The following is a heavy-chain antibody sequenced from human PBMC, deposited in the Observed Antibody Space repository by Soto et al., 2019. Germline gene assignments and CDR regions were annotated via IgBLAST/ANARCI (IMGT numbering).Heavy chain of an antibody. J-gene: IGHJ4*02. Sequence: QVQLQESGPGLVKPSETLSLTCTVSGGSISSYYWSWIRQPPGKGLEWIGYIYYSGSTNYNPSLKIRVTISVDTSKNQFSLKLSSVTAADTAVYYCASGSRATGGYYFDYWGQGTLVTVSS. D-gene: IGHD1-26*01. CDR2: IYYSGST. V-gene: IGHV4-59*01. CDR3: ASGSRATGGYYFDY. CDR1: GGSISSYY.